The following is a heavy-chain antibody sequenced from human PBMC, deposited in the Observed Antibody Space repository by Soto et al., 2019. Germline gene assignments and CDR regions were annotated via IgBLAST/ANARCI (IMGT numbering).Heavy chain of an antibody. Sequence: SETLSLTCTVSGGSISSGGYYWSWIRQHPGKGLEWIGYIYYSGSTYYNPSLKSRVTISVDTSKNQFSLKLSSVTAADTATYYCAHKKTYYDFWSGPDNWFDPWGQGTLVTVS. CDR2: IYYSGST. J-gene: IGHJ5*02. D-gene: IGHD3-3*01. CDR1: GGSISSGGYY. V-gene: IGHV4-30-4*08. CDR3: AHKKTYYDFWSGPDNWFDP.